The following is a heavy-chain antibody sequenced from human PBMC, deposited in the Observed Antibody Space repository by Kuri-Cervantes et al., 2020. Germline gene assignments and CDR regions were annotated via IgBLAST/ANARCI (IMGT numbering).Heavy chain of an antibody. D-gene: IGHD3-16*01. V-gene: IGHV4-34*01. CDR1: GGSFSSHH. J-gene: IGHJ4*02. CDR2: IDHRGST. CDR3: ARGGDVHGGNFDY. Sequence: SETLSLTCAVYGGSFSSHHWNWIRQPPGKGLEWIGEIDHRGSTNYNPSLKSRVTISVDTSKNQFSLKLSSVTAADTAVYYCARGGDVHGGNFDYWGQGTLVTVSS.